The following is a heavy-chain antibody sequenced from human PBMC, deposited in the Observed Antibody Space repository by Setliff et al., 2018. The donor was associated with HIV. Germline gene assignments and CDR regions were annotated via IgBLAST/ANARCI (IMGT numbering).Heavy chain of an antibody. J-gene: IGHJ3*02. D-gene: IGHD6-19*01. CDR2: INHSGST. Sequence: SETLSLTCDVYGGSFSGYYWSWIRQPPGKGLEWIGEINHSGSTNYNPSLKSRVAISVDTSKTQLSLNLRSDDTAVYYCAAANEVFLYSSGRAFDIWGLGTMVTVSS. CDR1: GGSFSGYY. V-gene: IGHV4-34*01. CDR3: AAANEVFLYSSGRAFDI.